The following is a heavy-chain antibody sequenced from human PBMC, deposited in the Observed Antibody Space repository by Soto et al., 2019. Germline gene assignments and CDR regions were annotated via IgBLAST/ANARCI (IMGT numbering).Heavy chain of an antibody. CDR3: ARDYSSSGGY. V-gene: IGHV3-64*01. Sequence: PGGSLRLSCAASGFTFSSYAMHWVRQAPGKGLEYVSAISSNGGSTYYANSVKGRFTISRDNSKNTLYLQMGSLRAEDMAVYYCARDYSSSGGYWGQGTLVTVSS. CDR1: GFTFSSYA. J-gene: IGHJ4*02. D-gene: IGHD6-13*01. CDR2: ISSNGGST.